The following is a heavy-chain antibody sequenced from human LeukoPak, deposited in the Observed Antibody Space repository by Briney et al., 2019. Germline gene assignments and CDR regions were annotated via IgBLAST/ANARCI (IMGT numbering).Heavy chain of an antibody. CDR1: GYTFTSYA. V-gene: IGHV1-3*01. CDR3: ASGDGAHGY. J-gene: IGHJ4*02. D-gene: IGHD3-3*01. Sequence: SVKVSCKASGYTFTSYAMHWLRQAPGHRLEWMGWINAGNGNTKYSQKLRDRVTITRDTSASTAYMELSSLRSEDTAVYYCASGDGAHGYWGQGTLVTVSS. CDR2: INAGNGNT.